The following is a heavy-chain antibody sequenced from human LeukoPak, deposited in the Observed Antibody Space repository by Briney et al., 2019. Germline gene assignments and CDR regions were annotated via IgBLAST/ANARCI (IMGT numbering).Heavy chain of an antibody. V-gene: IGHV4-34*01. CDR1: GGSFSGYY. D-gene: IGHD3-22*01. Sequence: SETLSLTCAVYGGSFSGYYWSWIRQPPGKGLEWIGEINHSGSTNYNPSLKSRVTISVDTSKNQLSLKLSSVTAADTAVYYCARGGYYDSSGFGYWGQGTLVTVSS. CDR3: ARGGYYDSSGFGY. J-gene: IGHJ4*02. CDR2: INHSGST.